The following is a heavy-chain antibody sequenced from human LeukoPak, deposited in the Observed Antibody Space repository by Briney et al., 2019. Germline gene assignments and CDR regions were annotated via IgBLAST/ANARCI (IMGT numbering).Heavy chain of an antibody. CDR3: AKDSGSGWYEAHFDP. CDR1: GFTFNTYG. J-gene: IGHJ5*02. CDR2: IQYDGSIK. D-gene: IGHD6-19*01. V-gene: IGHV3-30*02. Sequence: GGSLRLSCAASGFTFNTYGMHWVRQAPGKGLEWVAFIQYDGSIKYCGDSAKGRFTVSRDNSKNTLYLQMNSLRPDDTAVYYCAKDSGSGWYEAHFDPWGQGTLVTVSS.